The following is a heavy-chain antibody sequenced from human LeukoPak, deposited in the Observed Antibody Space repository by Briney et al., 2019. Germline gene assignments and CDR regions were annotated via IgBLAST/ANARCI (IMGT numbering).Heavy chain of an antibody. J-gene: IGHJ6*02. Sequence: GGSLRLSCAASGFTVSSNYMSWVRQAPGKGLEWVSVIYSGGSTYYADSVKGRFTISRDNSKNTLYLQMNSLRAEDTAVYYCARDEPLMGELRALDYYYYGMDVWGQGTTVTVSS. D-gene: IGHD3-16*01. CDR2: IYSGGST. CDR3: ARDEPLMGELRALDYYYYGMDV. V-gene: IGHV3-53*01. CDR1: GFTVSSNY.